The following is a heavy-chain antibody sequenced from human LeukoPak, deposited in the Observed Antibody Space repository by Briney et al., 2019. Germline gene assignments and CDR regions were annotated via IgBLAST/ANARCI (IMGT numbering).Heavy chain of an antibody. CDR1: GGSFSGYY. D-gene: IGHD3-22*01. CDR2: INHSGST. Sequence: IPSETLSLTCAGYGGSFSGYYWSWIRQPPGKGLEWIGEINHSGSTNYNPSLKSRVTISVDTSKNQFSLKLSSVTVADTAVYYCAIDYYDSSGFNGIDYWGQGTLVTVSS. CDR3: AIDYYDSSGFNGIDY. J-gene: IGHJ4*02. V-gene: IGHV4-34*01.